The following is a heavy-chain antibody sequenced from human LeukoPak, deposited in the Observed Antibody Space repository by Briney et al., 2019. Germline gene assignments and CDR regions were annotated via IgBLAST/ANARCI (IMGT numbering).Heavy chain of an antibody. CDR1: GYSISSGYY. Sequence: SETLSLTCTVSGYSISSGYYCGWIRQPPGKGLEWIGSIYHSGGTYYNPSLKSRVTISVDTSKNQFSLKLSSVTAADTAVYYCAREWYGSGRIDYWGQGTLVTVSS. CDR2: IYHSGGT. V-gene: IGHV4-38-2*02. J-gene: IGHJ4*02. D-gene: IGHD3-10*01. CDR3: AREWYGSGRIDY.